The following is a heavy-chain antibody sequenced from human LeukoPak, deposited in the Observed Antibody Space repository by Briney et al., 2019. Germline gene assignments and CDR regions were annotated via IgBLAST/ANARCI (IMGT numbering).Heavy chain of an antibody. D-gene: IGHD6-13*01. V-gene: IGHV4-34*01. Sequence: SETLSLTCAVYGGSFSGYYWSWIRQPPGKGLEWIGEINHSGSTNYNPSLKSRVTISVDTSENQFSLRLSSVTAADTAVYFCARQASWLPYFDLWGRGTLVAVSS. CDR2: INHSGST. CDR3: ARQASWLPYFDL. J-gene: IGHJ2*01. CDR1: GGSFSGYY.